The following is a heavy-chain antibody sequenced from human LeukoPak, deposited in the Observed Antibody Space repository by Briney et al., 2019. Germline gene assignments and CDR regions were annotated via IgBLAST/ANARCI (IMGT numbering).Heavy chain of an antibody. Sequence: PGGSLRLSCAASGFAFSSYWMHWVRQGPGKGLVWVSRINSDGSSTTYADSVKGRFTISRDNTKNRLYLQMNSLRAEDTAVYYCTRDYYGDYVFDYWGQGTLVTVSS. J-gene: IGHJ4*02. CDR3: TRDYYGDYVFDY. CDR1: GFAFSSYW. CDR2: INSDGSST. V-gene: IGHV3-74*01. D-gene: IGHD4-17*01.